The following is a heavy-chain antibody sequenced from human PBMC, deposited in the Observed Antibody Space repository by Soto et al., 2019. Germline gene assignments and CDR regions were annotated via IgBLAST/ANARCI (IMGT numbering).Heavy chain of an antibody. J-gene: IGHJ4*02. V-gene: IGHV4-31*03. D-gene: IGHD3-16*01. CDR1: GGSISSGGYY. CDR2: IYYSGST. Sequence: SETLSLTCTVSGGSISSGGYYWSWIRQHPGKGLEWIGYIYYSGSTYYNPSHKSRVTISADTSRNQFSLKLSAVISADTAVYYCARADPDASVGYWGQGTLVTVSS. CDR3: ARADPDASVGY.